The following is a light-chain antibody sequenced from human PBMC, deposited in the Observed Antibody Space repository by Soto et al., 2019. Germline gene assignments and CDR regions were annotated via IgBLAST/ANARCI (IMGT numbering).Light chain of an antibody. Sequence: QSVLTQPPSASGSPGQSVTISCTGTSSDVGAYKYVSWYQQYPGKAPKLMIYEVTKRPSGVPDRFSGSKSGNTASLTVSGRQAEEEADYYCTSYVGNDIWVFGGGTKLTVL. J-gene: IGLJ3*02. V-gene: IGLV2-8*01. CDR2: EVT. CDR3: TSYVGNDIWV. CDR1: SSDVGAYKY.